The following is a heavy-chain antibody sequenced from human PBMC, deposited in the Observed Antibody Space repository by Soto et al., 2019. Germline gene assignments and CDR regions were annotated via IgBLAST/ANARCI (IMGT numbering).Heavy chain of an antibody. D-gene: IGHD2-2*01. J-gene: IGHJ6*02. Sequence: GGSLRLSCAASGFTFSSYGMHWVRQAPGRGLEWVAVISYDGSNKYYADSVKGRFTISRDNPKNTLYLQMNSLRAEDTAVYYCAKVLGYCSSNSCSREVYYYYGMDVWGQGTTVTVSS. V-gene: IGHV3-30*18. CDR3: AKVLGYCSSNSCSREVYYYYGMDV. CDR2: ISYDGSNK. CDR1: GFTFSSYG.